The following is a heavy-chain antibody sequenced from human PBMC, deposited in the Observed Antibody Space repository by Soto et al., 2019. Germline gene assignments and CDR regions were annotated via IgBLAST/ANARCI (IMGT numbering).Heavy chain of an antibody. J-gene: IGHJ6*02. D-gene: IGHD3-22*01. CDR1: GGSLSNYG. V-gene: IGHV1-69*12. CDR3: ARGDATKIVVTTYYAMDV. Sequence: QVQLVQSGAEVKKPGSSVKVSCKASGGSLSNYGISWVRQAPGQGLEWMGAIIPVFGTPNYAQKFQDRVTMXAYXSTTTVYMEVRSLTSEDTAVYYCARGDATKIVVTTYYAMDVWGQGTTVTVSS. CDR2: IIPVFGTP.